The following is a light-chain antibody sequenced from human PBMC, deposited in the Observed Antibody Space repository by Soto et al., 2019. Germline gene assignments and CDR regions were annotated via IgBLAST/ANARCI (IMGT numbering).Light chain of an antibody. V-gene: IGKV3-20*01. CDR2: DAS. J-gene: IGKJ2*01. Sequence: IVLTQSPGTLSLSPGERATLSCRASQSVRDNYLAWYQHKPGQAPRLLIYDASTRATAIPDRFSGSGSGTDFTLTVTSLEPEDFAVYYCQQYGSSPYAFGHWTKLEIK. CDR3: QQYGSSPYA. CDR1: QSVRDNY.